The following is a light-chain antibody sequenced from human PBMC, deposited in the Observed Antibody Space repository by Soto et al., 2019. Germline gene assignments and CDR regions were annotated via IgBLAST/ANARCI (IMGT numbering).Light chain of an antibody. CDR3: SSYTSSSTLEVV. V-gene: IGLV2-14*01. Sequence: QSALTQPASVSGSPGLSITISCTGTSSDVGGYNYVSWYHQHPGKAPKLMIYEVSNRPSGVSNRFSGSKSGNTASLTISGLKAEDEADYYCSSYTSSSTLEVVFGGGTKLTVL. CDR1: SSDVGGYNY. CDR2: EVS. J-gene: IGLJ2*01.